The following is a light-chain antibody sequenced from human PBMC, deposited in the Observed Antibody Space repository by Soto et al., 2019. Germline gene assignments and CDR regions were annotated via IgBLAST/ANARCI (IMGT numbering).Light chain of an antibody. CDR2: DAS. V-gene: IGKV3-11*01. CDR1: QSVSSY. CDR3: QQRSNWPLT. J-gene: IGKJ4*01. Sequence: EVVLTQSPATLSLAPGERGTLSCRASQSVSSYLAWYQQNPGQAPRLLIYDASNRATGIPARFSGSGSGTDFTLTISSLEPEDFAVYYCQQRSNWPLTFGGGTKVDNK.